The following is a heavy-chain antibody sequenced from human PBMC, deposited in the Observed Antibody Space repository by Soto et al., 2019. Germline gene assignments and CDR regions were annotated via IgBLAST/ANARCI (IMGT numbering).Heavy chain of an antibody. V-gene: IGHV1-69*13. Sequence: ASVKVSCKASGGTFSSYAISWVRQAPGQGLEWMGGIIPIFGTANYAQKFQGRVTITADESTSTAYMELSSLRSEDTAVYYCARIKTSGGYSYGHHFFDYWGQGTLVTVSS. D-gene: IGHD5-18*01. J-gene: IGHJ4*02. CDR1: GGTFSSYA. CDR3: ARIKTSGGYSYGHHFFDY. CDR2: IIPIFGTA.